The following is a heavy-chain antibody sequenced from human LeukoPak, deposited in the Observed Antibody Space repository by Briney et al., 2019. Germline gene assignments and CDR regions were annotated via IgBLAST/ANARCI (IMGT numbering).Heavy chain of an antibody. Sequence: SETLSLTCTVSGGSISSYYWSWIRQPPGKGLGWIGYIYYSGSTNYNPSLKSRVTISVDTSKNQFSLKLSSVTAADTAVYYCARSSYYYAADAFDIWGQGTMVTVSS. D-gene: IGHD3-10*01. CDR3: ARSSYYYAADAFDI. CDR1: GGSISSYY. V-gene: IGHV4-59*01. CDR2: IYYSGST. J-gene: IGHJ3*02.